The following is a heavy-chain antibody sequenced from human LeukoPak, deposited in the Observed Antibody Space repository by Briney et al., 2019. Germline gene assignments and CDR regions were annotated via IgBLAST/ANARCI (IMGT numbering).Heavy chain of an antibody. CDR3: ARDLDDYNVLPPLFQH. D-gene: IGHD5-24*01. Sequence: GGSLRLSCATSGFTFSNYWMHWVRHVPGKGLVWVSRIKIDGSTTNYADFVKGRFTISRDNAKNTLYLQMNSLRVEDTAIYYCARDLDDYNVLPPLFQHWGQGTLAIVSS. V-gene: IGHV3-74*01. CDR2: IKIDGSTT. CDR1: GFTFSNYW. J-gene: IGHJ1*01.